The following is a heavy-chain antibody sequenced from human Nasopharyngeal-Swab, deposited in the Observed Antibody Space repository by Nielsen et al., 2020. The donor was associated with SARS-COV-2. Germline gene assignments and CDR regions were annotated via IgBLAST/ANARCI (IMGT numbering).Heavy chain of an antibody. D-gene: IGHD2-15*01. J-gene: IGHJ5*02. Sequence: GGSLRLSCAASGFTFSSYWMHWVRQAPGKGLVWVSRINSGGSSTSYADSVKGRFTISRDNAKNTLYLQMNSLRAEDTAVYYCARDPIVVVVAATGWFDPWGQGTLVTVSS. CDR1: GFTFSSYW. V-gene: IGHV3-74*01. CDR2: INSGGSST. CDR3: ARDPIVVVVAATGWFDP.